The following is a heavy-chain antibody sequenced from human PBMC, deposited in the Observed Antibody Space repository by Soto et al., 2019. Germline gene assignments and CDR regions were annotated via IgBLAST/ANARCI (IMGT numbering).Heavy chain of an antibody. D-gene: IGHD2-15*01. V-gene: IGHV5-51*01. J-gene: IGHJ6*03. Sequence: PGESLKISCKGSGYSFTSYWSGWVRQMPGKGLEWMGIIYPGDSDTRYSPSFQGQVTISADKSISTAYLQWSSLKASDTAMYYCARQVVVAATRGYYYYMDVWGKGTTVTVSS. CDR1: GYSFTSYW. CDR2: IYPGDSDT. CDR3: ARQVVVAATRGYYYYMDV.